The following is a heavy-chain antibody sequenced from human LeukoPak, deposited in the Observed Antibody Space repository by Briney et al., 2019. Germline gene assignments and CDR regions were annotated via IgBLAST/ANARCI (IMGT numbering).Heavy chain of an antibody. CDR3: AKLADIRYFDWSFDY. CDR1: GFTFSSSW. D-gene: IGHD3-9*01. CDR2: IKTDGSTT. Sequence: PGGSLRLSCAVSGFTFSSSWMHWVRQAPGKGLVWVSHIKTDGSTTAYADSVKGRFTISRDNAKNTLYLQMNSLRDEDTGVYYCAKLADIRYFDWSFDYWGQGTLVTVSS. J-gene: IGHJ4*02. V-gene: IGHV3-74*01.